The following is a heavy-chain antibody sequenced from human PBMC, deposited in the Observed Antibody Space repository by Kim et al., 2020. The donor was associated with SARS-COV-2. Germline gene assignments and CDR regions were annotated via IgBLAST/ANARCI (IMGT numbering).Heavy chain of an antibody. V-gene: IGHV4-59*01. CDR3: ASNIVGATSFDY. D-gene: IGHD1-26*01. Sequence: THHPSIKSRVTISVDTSKNQFSLKLSSVTAADTAVYYCASNIVGATSFDYWGQGTLVTVSS. J-gene: IGHJ4*02.